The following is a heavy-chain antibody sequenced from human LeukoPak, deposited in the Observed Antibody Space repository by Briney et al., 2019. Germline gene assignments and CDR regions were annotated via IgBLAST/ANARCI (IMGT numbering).Heavy chain of an antibody. V-gene: IGHV5-51*01. J-gene: IGHJ4*02. CDR3: ARGPRDGYNEFDY. D-gene: IGHD5-24*01. CDR2: IYPGDSDT. Sequence: GESLKISCRGSGYGFTSYWIGWVRQMPGKGLEWMGIIYPGDSDTRYSPSFQGQVTISADKSISTAYLQWSSLKASDTAMYYCARGPRDGYNEFDYWGQGTLVTVSS. CDR1: GYGFTSYW.